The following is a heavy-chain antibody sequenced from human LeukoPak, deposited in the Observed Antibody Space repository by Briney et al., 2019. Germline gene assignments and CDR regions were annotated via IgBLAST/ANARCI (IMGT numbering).Heavy chain of an antibody. CDR3: AKDFNLYSSSYYFDY. CDR2: IRYDGGNE. V-gene: IGHV3-30*02. J-gene: IGHJ4*02. D-gene: IGHD6-19*01. Sequence: PGGSLILSCAASGFTFSTYGIHWVRQAPGKGLEWVAFIRYDGGNEYYADSVKGRFTISRDNSKNTLYLQMNSLRAEDTAVYYCAKDFNLYSSSYYFDYWGQGTLVTVSS. CDR1: GFTFSTYG.